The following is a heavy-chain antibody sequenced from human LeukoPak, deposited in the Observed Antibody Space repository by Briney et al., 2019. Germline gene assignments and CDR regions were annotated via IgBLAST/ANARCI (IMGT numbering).Heavy chain of an antibody. CDR2: IYYNGRT. J-gene: IGHJ6*02. CDR3: ARAIYLGV. D-gene: IGHD3-10*01. V-gene: IGHV4-30-4*01. CDR1: GGSISSGDYY. Sequence: SETLSLTCTVSGGSISSGDYYWSWIRQPPGKGLEWIGYIYYNGRTYYNPSLEGRVAISVDTSKNQFSLKLSSVTAADTAVYYCARAIYLGVWGQGTTVTVSS.